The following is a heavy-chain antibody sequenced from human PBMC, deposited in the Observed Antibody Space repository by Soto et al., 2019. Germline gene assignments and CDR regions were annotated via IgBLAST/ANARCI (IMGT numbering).Heavy chain of an antibody. CDR3: ARQGSYYESSGHPNMIFDF. J-gene: IGHJ4*02. D-gene: IGHD3-22*01. V-gene: IGHV4-59*08. CDR2: IHYSGST. CDR1: GGSIRSYY. Sequence: QVQLQESGPGLVKPSETLSLTCTVSGGSIRSYYWSWIRQSPGKGLEWIGYIHYSGSTNYNPSLKSRVTISVDTSKNQFTLNLSSVTAADTAVYYCARQGSYYESSGHPNMIFDFWGQGTLVTVSS.